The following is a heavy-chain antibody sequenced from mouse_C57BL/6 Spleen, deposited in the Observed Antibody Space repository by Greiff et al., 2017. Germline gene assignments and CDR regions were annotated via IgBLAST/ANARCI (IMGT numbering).Heavy chain of an antibody. CDR1: GYSITSGYY. CDR3: ARDPSYDYDVGFAY. D-gene: IGHD2-4*01. V-gene: IGHV3-6*01. Sequence: EVKLMESGPGLVKPSQSLSLTCSVTGYSITSGYYWNWIRQFPGNKLEWMGYISYDGSNNYNPSLKNRISITRDTSKNQFFLKLNSVTTEDTATYYCARDPSYDYDVGFAYWGQGTLVTVSA. J-gene: IGHJ3*01. CDR2: ISYDGSN.